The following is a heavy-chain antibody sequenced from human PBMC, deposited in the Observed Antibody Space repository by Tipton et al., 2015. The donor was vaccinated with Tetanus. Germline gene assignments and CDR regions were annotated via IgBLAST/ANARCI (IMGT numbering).Heavy chain of an antibody. Sequence: QSGAEVKMPGSSVKVSCRSSGGPFSSFALSWVRQAPGQGLEWMGGIIPLFGPANYAQKFQTRVTITADKSTSTAYMELRSLRLDGTAVYYWASALVPQSAYNSHPGIHWGQGPLFTVSS. CDR1: GGPFSSFA. D-gene: IGHD6-19*01. V-gene: IGHV1-69*06. CDR2: IIPLFGPA. CDR3: ASALVPQSAYNSHPGIH. J-gene: IGHJ4*02.